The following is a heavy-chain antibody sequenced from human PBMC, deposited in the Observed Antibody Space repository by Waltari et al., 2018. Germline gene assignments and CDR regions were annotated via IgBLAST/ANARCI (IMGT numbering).Heavy chain of an antibody. J-gene: IGHJ6*02. V-gene: IGHV1-69*05. CDR3: ARDPPMVTIFGVGAGMDV. Sequence: VSCKASGGTFSSYAISWVRQAPGQGLEWMGGIIPIFGTANYAQKFQGRVTITTDESTSTAYMELSSLRSEDTAVYYCARDPPMVTIFGVGAGMDVWGQGTTVTVSS. CDR2: IIPIFGTA. CDR1: GGTFSSYA. D-gene: IGHD3-3*01.